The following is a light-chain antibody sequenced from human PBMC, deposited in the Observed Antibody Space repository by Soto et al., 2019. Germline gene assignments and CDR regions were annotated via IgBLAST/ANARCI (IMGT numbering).Light chain of an antibody. CDR2: AND. CDR3: QSYDNSLLAYV. CDR1: SSNIGAGFD. J-gene: IGLJ7*01. V-gene: IGLV1-40*01. Sequence: QSVLTQPPSVSGAPGQRLTISCAGTSSNIGAGFDVHWYQQLPGTAPKLLIYANDDRPSGVPDRFSGSTSGTSASLAITGLQAEDAADYYRQSYDNSLLAYVFGGGTQLTVL.